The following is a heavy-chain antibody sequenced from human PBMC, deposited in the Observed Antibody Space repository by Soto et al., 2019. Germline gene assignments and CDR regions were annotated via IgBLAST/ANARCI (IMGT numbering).Heavy chain of an antibody. V-gene: IGHV1-2*04. D-gene: IGHD3-22*01. CDR1: GYNFNGYY. CDR2: INPNNGGT. CDR3: ARAADSHGRYYVDQ. Sequence: QVQMVHSGAEVKKPGASVKVSCKASGYNFNGYYMHWVRQAPGQGLEWMGWINPNNGGTVYAQKFQVWVTMTRDTSIITVFLELSRLTSDDAAVYYCARAADSHGRYYVDQLGQGTVVTVSS. J-gene: IGHJ4*02.